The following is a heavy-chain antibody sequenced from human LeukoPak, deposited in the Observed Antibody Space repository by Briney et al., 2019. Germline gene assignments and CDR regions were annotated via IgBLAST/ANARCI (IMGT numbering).Heavy chain of an antibody. V-gene: IGHV4-39*07. Sequence: SETLSLTCTVSGGSISSSSYYWGWIRQPPGKGLEWIGTIYYSGRTNYNPSLKSRVTISVDTSKNHFSLRLSSVTAADTAVYYCARYSSNWGSLDYWGQGTVVTVSS. CDR2: IYYSGRT. CDR3: ARYSSNWGSLDY. D-gene: IGHD6-13*01. CDR1: GGSISSSSYY. J-gene: IGHJ4*02.